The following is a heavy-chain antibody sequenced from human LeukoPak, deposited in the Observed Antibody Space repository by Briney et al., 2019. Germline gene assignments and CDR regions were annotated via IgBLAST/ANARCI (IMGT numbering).Heavy chain of an antibody. D-gene: IGHD3-22*01. Sequence: HPGGSLRLSCAASGFTFSRYWMSWVRQVPRKGLEWVANIKQDGSEKYYVDSVKGRFTISRDNAKNSLYLQMNSLRAEDTAVYYCARDKGDYDTSGSLSVFGGQGTLVTVSS. J-gene: IGHJ4*02. V-gene: IGHV3-7*03. CDR3: ARDKGDYDTSGSLSVF. CDR1: GFTFSRYW. CDR2: IKQDGSEK.